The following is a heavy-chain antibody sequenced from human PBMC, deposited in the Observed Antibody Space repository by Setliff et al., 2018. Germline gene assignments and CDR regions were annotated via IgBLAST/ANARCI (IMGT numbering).Heavy chain of an antibody. CDR3: ARDRTAYTYGLDV. V-gene: IGHV4-34*01. Sequence: PSETLSLTCTVYGASFSDYYWGWIRQPPGKGLEWIAEINHSGSTNYNPSLKSRVTISVDTSNNQFVLNLKAVTAADTAVYYCARDRTAYTYGLDVWGQGTTVTVS. D-gene: IGHD3-16*01. CDR2: INHSGST. CDR1: GASFSDYY. J-gene: IGHJ6*02.